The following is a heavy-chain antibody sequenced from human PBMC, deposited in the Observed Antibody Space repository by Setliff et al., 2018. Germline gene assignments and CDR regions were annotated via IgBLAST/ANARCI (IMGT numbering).Heavy chain of an antibody. CDR2: IIPIYGAA. V-gene: IGHV1-69*13. CDR1: GGTFSGYA. CDR3: ARAHGATMTFYYYMDV. Sequence: GASVKVSCKVSGGTFSGYAITWVRRAPGQGLEWVGGIIPIYGAANYARKFQGRVTITADESTNTAYMELSSLTYEDTAVYFCARAHGATMTFYYYMDVWGKGTTVTVSS. J-gene: IGHJ6*03. D-gene: IGHD2-21*02.